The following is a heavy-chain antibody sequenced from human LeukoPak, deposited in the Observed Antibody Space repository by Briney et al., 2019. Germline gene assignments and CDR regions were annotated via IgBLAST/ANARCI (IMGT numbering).Heavy chain of an antibody. CDR3: AREGVGELSFDY. CDR2: IIPIFGTA. Sequence: SVKVSCKASGGTFSSYAISWVRQAPGQGLEWMGGIIPIFGTANYAQKFQGRVTITADESTSTAYMEPSSLRSEDTAVYYCAREGVGELSFDYWGQGTLVTVSS. CDR1: GGTFSSYA. V-gene: IGHV1-69*01. D-gene: IGHD3-16*01. J-gene: IGHJ4*02.